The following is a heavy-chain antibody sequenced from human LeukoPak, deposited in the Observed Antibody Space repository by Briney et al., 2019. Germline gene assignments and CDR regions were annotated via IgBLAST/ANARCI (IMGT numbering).Heavy chain of an antibody. D-gene: IGHD3-22*01. CDR1: GGSISSYY. CDR2: IYYSGST. V-gene: IGHV4-59*08. CDR3: ARHLFGSGYYPDY. J-gene: IGHJ4*02. Sequence: SETLSLTCTVSGGSISSYYWSWIRQPPGKGLEWIGYIYYSGSTNYNPSLKSRVTISVDTSKNQFSLNVTSVTATDTAVYYCARHLFGSGYYPDYWGQGTLVTVSS.